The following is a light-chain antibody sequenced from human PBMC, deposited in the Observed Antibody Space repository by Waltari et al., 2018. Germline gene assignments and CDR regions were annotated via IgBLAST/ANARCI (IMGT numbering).Light chain of an antibody. J-gene: IGKJ1*01. CDR2: KAS. V-gene: IGKV1-5*03. Sequence: DLQPTQSPSTLSASVVDRVTITCRASQSIVVWLAWYQQKPGKAPRLLIYKASYLESGVPSRFSGSASGTAFTLTISSLQADDFATYYCLQYNSYPWTFGQGTTVEIK. CDR1: QSIVVW. CDR3: LQYNSYPWT.